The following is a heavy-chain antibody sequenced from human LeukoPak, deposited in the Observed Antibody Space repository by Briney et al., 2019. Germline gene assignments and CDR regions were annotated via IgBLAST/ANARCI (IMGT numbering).Heavy chain of an antibody. CDR1: GFTFSDYS. V-gene: IGHV3-9*01. J-gene: IGHJ3*02. CDR2: ITRSSGTV. Sequence: HAGGSLRLSCAASGFTFSDYSMNWVRQAPGEGLEWVSGITRSSGTVDYAASVKGRFTISRDNAKNSLYLQMNSLRPEDTAFYYCAKALHPLTTVTRGALDIWGQGTMVTVSS. CDR3: AKALHPLTTVTRGALDI. D-gene: IGHD4-17*01.